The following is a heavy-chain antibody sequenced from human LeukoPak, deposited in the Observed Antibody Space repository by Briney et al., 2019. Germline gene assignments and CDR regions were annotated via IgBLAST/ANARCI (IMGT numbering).Heavy chain of an antibody. CDR1: GGTFSSYA. CDR2: INPNSGGT. CDR3: ARVLGPSSYFDY. Sequence: ASVKVSCKASGGTFSSYAISWVRQAPGQGLEWMGWINPNSGGTNYAQKFQGWVTMTRDTSISTAYMELSRLRSDDTAVYYCARVLGPSSYFDYWGQGTLVTVSS. D-gene: IGHD7-27*01. J-gene: IGHJ4*02. V-gene: IGHV1-2*04.